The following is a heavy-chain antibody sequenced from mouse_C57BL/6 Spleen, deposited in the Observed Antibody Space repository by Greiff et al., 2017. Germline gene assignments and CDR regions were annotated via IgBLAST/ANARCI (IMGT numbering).Heavy chain of an antibody. CDR3: ARDYYGGSPSDV. V-gene: IGHV5-17*01. CDR1: GFTFSDYG. J-gene: IGHJ1*03. Sequence: EVKLMESGGGLVKPGGSLKLSCAASGFTFSDYGMHWVRQAPEKGLEWVAYISSGSSTIYYADTVKGRFTISRDNAKNTLFLQMTSLRSEDTAMYYCARDYYGGSPSDVWGTGTTVTVAS. D-gene: IGHD1-1*01. CDR2: ISSGSSTI.